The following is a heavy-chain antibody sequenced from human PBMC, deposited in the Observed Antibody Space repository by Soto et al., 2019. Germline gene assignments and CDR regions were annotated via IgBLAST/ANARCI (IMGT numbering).Heavy chain of an antibody. CDR2: INHTGGT. V-gene: IGHV4-34*01. J-gene: IGHJ4*02. D-gene: IGHD6-19*01. Sequence: PSETLSLTCAVYGGSVNGYYWNWIRQPPGKGLEWIGEINHTGGTHYNPSLKSRVTMSVDTSKNQFSLRLSSVTPEDTAVYYCARDRAAVAGYFDYWGQGTLVTVSS. CDR1: GGSVNGYY. CDR3: ARDRAAVAGYFDY.